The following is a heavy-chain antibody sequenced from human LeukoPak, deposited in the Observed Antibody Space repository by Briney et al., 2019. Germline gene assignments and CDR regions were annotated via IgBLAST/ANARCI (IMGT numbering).Heavy chain of an antibody. CDR3: ARGGRAQLAVAGTHNIDY. J-gene: IGHJ4*02. Sequence: HPGGSLRLSCAASGFTFSSYEMNWVRQAPGKELEWVSYISSSGSTIYYADSVKGRFTISRDNAKSSLYLQMNSLRAEDTAVYYCARGGRAQLAVAGTHNIDYWGQGTLVTVSS. CDR1: GFTFSSYE. CDR2: ISSSGSTI. V-gene: IGHV3-48*03. D-gene: IGHD6-19*01.